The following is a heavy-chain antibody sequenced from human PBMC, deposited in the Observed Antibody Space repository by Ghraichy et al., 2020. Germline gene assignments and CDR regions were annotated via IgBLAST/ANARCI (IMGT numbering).Heavy chain of an antibody. Sequence: GGSLRLSCAASGFTFSSYWMSWVRQAPGKGLEWVANIKQDGSEKYYVDSVKGRFTISRDNAKNSLYLQMNSLRAEDTAVYYCAREDIVVVPAANGWYFYYWGQGTLVTVSS. V-gene: IGHV3-7*01. CDR1: GFTFSSYW. J-gene: IGHJ4*02. CDR3: AREDIVVVPAANGWYFYY. D-gene: IGHD2-2*01. CDR2: IKQDGSEK.